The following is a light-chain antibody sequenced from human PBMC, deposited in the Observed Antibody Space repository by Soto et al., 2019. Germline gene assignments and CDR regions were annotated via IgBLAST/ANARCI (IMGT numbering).Light chain of an antibody. V-gene: IGKV2-24*01. Sequence: DIVMTQPPLSSPVTLGQPASISCRSSQGLVHADGNTYLSWLHQRPGQPPRHLIYKISMRISGVPDRFSGSGAGTDCALKFSRVEAEDVGVYFCMQSTHLPWTFGQGTKVEIK. J-gene: IGKJ1*01. CDR2: KIS. CDR3: MQSTHLPWT. CDR1: QGLVHADGNTY.